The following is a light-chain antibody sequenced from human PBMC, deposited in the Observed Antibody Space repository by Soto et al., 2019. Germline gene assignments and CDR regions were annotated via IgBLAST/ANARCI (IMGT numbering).Light chain of an antibody. CDR1: SSDVGIYNY. J-gene: IGLJ1*01. V-gene: IGLV2-14*01. CDR2: EVT. CDR3: SSYTTSSTRV. Sequence: QSVLTQPASVSGSAGQSIAISCTGSSSDVGIYNYVSWYQQHPGKVPKLIIYEVTSRPSGVSIRFSGSKSGNTASLTISGLQPQDEAPYYCSSYTTSSTRVFGTGTKVTVL.